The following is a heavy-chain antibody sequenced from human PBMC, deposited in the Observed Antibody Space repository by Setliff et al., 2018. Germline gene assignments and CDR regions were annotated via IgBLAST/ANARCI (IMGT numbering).Heavy chain of an antibody. V-gene: IGHV4-34*01. D-gene: IGHD3-3*01. CDR1: GGSFSTYF. CDR3: RFWSGYYNDY. CDR2: ISHSGSA. J-gene: IGHJ4*02. Sequence: ASETLSLTCAVYGGSFSTYFWSWIRQPPGKGLEWIGEISHSGSANYNPSLKSRVTISLDTSKNQFSLKLTSVTAADMAVYYCRFWSGYYNDYWGQGTLVTVSS.